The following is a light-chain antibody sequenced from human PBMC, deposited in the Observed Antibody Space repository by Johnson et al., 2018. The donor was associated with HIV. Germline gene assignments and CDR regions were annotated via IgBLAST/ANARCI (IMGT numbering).Light chain of an antibody. J-gene: IGLJ1*01. CDR2: DNT. CDR1: NSNIGSYY. V-gene: IGLV1-51*01. CDR3: GTWDTSLSVYV. Sequence: SVLTQPPSVSAAPGQKVNISCSGSNSNIGSYYVSWYQHLPGTAPKLLIYDNTKRPSGIPDRFSGSKSDTSATLGITGLQTGDEADYYCGTWDTSLSVYVFGTGTKVTVL.